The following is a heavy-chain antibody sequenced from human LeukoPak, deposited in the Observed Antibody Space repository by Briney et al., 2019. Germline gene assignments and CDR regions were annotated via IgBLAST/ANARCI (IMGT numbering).Heavy chain of an antibody. CDR2: FYSGGRT. CDR3: ARAAVEDYYYYMDV. J-gene: IGHJ6*03. CDR1: GFTFSTNY. V-gene: IGHV3-53*01. Sequence: GGSLRLSCAASGFTFSTNYMSWVRQAQGRGLEWVSVFYSGGRTYYPDFVKGRFTISRDNSKSTLYLQMNSLRAEDTAVYYCARAAVEDYYYYMDVWGKGTTVTVSS.